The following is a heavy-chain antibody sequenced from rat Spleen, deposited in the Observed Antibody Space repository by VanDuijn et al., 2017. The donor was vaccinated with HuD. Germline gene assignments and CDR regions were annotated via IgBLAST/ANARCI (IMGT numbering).Heavy chain of an antibody. CDR1: GFTFSDYN. CDR2: ITYDGSGT. J-gene: IGHJ2*01. V-gene: IGHV5-7*01. Sequence: EVQLVESGGGLVQPGRSLKLSCAASGFTFSDYNMAWVRQAPKKGLEWVTAITYDGSGTYYRDSVKGRFTISRDDAKSTLYLQMDSLRSEDTASYYCARPPDYWGQGVMVTVSS. CDR3: ARPPDY.